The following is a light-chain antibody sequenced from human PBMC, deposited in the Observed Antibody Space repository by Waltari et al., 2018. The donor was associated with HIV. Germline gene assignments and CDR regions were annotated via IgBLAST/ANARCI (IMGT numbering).Light chain of an antibody. CDR3: QQYSHWPRT. J-gene: IGKJ1*01. Sequence: MTQSPATLSVSPGESATLSCRASQSISTDLSGFQQRPGQAPRRFIYGAYSRATGTPARFSGGGSETDFTLTISGLQSEDFAVYYCQQYSHWPRTFGQGTTVDIK. CDR2: GAY. V-gene: IGKV3-15*01. CDR1: QSISTD.